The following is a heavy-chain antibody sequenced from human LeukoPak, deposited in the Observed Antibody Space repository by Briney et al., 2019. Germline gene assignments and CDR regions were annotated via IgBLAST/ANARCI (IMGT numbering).Heavy chain of an antibody. Sequence: ASVKVSCKASGYTFTSYDFSWVRQAPGQGLEWMGWISAYNGNTNYAQKLQGRVTMTTDTSTSTAYMELRSLRSDDTAVYYCARVWIAAPVESSYDYWGQGTLVTVSS. CDR3: ARVWIAAPVESSYDY. CDR2: ISAYNGNT. V-gene: IGHV1-18*01. J-gene: IGHJ4*02. D-gene: IGHD6-13*01. CDR1: GYTFTSYD.